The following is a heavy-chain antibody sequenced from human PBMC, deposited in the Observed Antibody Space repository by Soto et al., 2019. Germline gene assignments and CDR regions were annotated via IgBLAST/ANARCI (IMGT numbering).Heavy chain of an antibody. J-gene: IGHJ4*02. D-gene: IGHD3-22*01. CDR2: ISYDGSNK. Sequence: PGGSLRLSCAASGFTFSSYAMHWVRQAPGKGLEWVAVISYDGSNKYYADSVKGRFTISRDNSKNTLYLQMNSLRAEDTAVYYCARDQSYDSSAFDYWGQGTLVTVSS. CDR3: ARDQSYDSSAFDY. CDR1: GFTFSSYA. V-gene: IGHV3-30-3*01.